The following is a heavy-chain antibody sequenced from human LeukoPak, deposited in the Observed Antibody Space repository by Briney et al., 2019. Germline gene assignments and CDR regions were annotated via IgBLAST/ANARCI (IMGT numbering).Heavy chain of an antibody. CDR1: GGSISSTNW. Sequence: PSGTLSLTCGVSGGSISSTNWWSWVRQPPGQGLEWIGEISLAGQTNYNPSLNGRVTMSLDKSSNQLSLHLTSVTAADTATYFSSRESGPFCPFGYWGQGTLVIVSS. CDR2: ISLAGQT. D-gene: IGHD1-26*01. CDR3: SRESGPFCPFGY. J-gene: IGHJ4*02. V-gene: IGHV4-4*02.